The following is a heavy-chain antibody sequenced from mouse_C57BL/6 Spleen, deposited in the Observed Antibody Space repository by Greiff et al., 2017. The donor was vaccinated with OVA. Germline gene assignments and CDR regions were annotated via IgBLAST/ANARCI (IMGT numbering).Heavy chain of an antibody. CDR1: GYAFTNYL. V-gene: IGHV1-54*01. J-gene: IGHJ1*03. CDR2: INPGSGGT. D-gene: IGHD2-5*01. CDR3: ARKGASIVTTWYFDV. Sequence: QVQLQQSGAELVRPGTSVKVSCKASGYAFTNYLIEWVKQRPGQGLAWIGVINPGSGGTNYNEKFKGKATLTADKSSSTAYMQLSSLTSEDSAVYFCARKGASIVTTWYFDVWGTGTTVTVSS.